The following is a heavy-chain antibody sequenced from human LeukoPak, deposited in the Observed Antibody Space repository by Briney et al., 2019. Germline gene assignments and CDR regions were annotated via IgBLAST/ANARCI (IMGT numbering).Heavy chain of an antibody. Sequence: PGRSLRLSCAASGFTFSSYAMSWVRQAPGKGLEWVSAISGSGGSTYYADSVKGRFTISRDNSKNTLYLQMNSLRAEDTAVYYCAKDRPAYYYDSSGYYRGGYYFDYWGQGTLVTVSS. CDR3: AKDRPAYYYDSSGYYRGGYYFDY. J-gene: IGHJ4*02. CDR1: GFTFSSYA. D-gene: IGHD3-22*01. CDR2: ISGSGGST. V-gene: IGHV3-23*01.